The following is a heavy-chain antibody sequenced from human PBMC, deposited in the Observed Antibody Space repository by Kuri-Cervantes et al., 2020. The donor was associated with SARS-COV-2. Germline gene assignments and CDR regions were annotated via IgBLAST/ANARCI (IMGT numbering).Heavy chain of an antibody. CDR2: ISSSSSTI. CDR1: GFTFSSYS. J-gene: IGHJ4*02. V-gene: IGHV3-48*01. CDR3: AGQSTYDYVWGSYRLGY. Sequence: GGSLSLTCAASGFTFSSYSMNWVRQAPGKGLEWVSCISSSSSTIYYEDSVKGRFTISRDNANNSLYLQMNSLRAEDTAVYYCAGQSTYDYVWGSYRLGYWGQGTLVTVSS. D-gene: IGHD3-16*02.